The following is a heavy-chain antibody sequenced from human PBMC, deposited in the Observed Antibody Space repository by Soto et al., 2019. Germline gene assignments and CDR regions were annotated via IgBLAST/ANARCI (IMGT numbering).Heavy chain of an antibody. Sequence: ASVKVSCKASGYTFTSYAMHWVRQAPGQRLEWMGWINAGNGNTKYSQKFQGRVTITRDTSASTAYMELSSLRSEDTAVSYCSRVLRYCSGGSCLDPWGQGTLVTVSS. CDR1: GYTFTSYA. V-gene: IGHV1-3*01. CDR3: SRVLRYCSGGSCLDP. J-gene: IGHJ5*02. CDR2: INAGNGNT. D-gene: IGHD2-15*01.